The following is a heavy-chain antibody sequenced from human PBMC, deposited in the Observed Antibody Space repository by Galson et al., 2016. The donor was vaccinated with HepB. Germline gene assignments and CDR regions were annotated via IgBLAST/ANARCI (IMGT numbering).Heavy chain of an antibody. CDR3: ARGIGYNYGSSGYSSSH. D-gene: IGHD5-18*01. J-gene: IGHJ4*02. CDR2: ISGSGGGT. V-gene: IGHV3-23*01. Sequence: SLRLSGAASGFTVTSYAFNWGRQAPGRGLEGVSGISGSGGGTYYADSVKGRFTVSRDNSKNTVHLQMDSLRAEDTAVYYCARGIGYNYGSSGYSSSHWGQGALVTVSS. CDR1: GFTVTSYA.